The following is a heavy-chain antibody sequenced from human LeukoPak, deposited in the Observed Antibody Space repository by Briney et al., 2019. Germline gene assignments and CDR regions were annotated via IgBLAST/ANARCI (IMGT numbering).Heavy chain of an antibody. CDR3: ARADGEMATIY. Sequence: APVKVSCKASGGTFSSYAISWVRQAPGQGLEWMGRIIPILGIANYAQKFQGRVTITADKSTSTAYMELSSLRSEDTAVYYCARADGEMATIYWGQGTLVTVSS. CDR2: IIPILGIA. D-gene: IGHD5-24*01. CDR1: GGTFSSYA. V-gene: IGHV1-69*04. J-gene: IGHJ4*02.